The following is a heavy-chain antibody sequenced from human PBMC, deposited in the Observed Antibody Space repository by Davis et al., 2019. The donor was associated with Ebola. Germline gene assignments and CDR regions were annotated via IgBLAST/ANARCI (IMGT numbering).Heavy chain of an antibody. D-gene: IGHD6-25*01. CDR3: ARAPVRLNWFDP. CDR1: GGSISSYY. V-gene: IGHV4-59*01. J-gene: IGHJ5*02. Sequence: SETLSLTCTVSGGSISSYYWSWIRQPPGKGLEWIGYVYYNGGTNYNPSLKSRVTISLDTSKNQFSLKLSSVTAADTAVYYCARAPVRLNWFDPWGQGTLVTVSS. CDR2: VYYNGGT.